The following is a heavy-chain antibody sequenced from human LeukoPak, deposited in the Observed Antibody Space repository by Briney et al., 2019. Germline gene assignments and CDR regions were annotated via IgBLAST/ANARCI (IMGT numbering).Heavy chain of an antibody. CDR2: IYYSGST. CDR3: ARVTGYMIEDYFDY. CDR1: GGSISSYY. D-gene: IGHD3-22*01. J-gene: IGHJ4*02. V-gene: IGHV4-59*01. Sequence: SETLSLTCTVSGGSISSYYWSWIRQPPGKGLEWIGYIYYSGSTSYNPSLKSRVTISVDTSKNQFSLKLSSMTAADTAVYYCARVTGYMIEDYFDYWGQGTLVTVSS.